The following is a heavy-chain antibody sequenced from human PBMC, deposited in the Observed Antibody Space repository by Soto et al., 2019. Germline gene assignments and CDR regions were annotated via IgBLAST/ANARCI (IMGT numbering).Heavy chain of an antibody. CDR2: ISYSGST. Sequence: SETLSLTCAVSGGSIISSGYYWCWIRQPPGKGLEWIGSISYSGSTFYNPSLKSRVTISIDTSKNQFSLKLNSVTAADTAVYYCAASYGDYAFDYWGQGTLVTVSS. J-gene: IGHJ4*02. CDR3: AASYGDYAFDY. V-gene: IGHV4-39*01. CDR1: GGSIISSGYY. D-gene: IGHD4-17*01.